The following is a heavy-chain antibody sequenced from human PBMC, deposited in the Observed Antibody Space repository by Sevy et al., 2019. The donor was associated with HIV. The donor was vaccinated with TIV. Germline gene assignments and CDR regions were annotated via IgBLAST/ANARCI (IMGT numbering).Heavy chain of an antibody. D-gene: IGHD4-17*01. CDR1: GFDFRNYG. J-gene: IGHJ6*02. CDR2: IRYDGSTT. V-gene: IGHV3-30*02. CDR3: VKGPHPAVTTSYAMDV. Sequence: GGSLRLSCTASGFDFRNYGMHWVRQAPDKGLQWLTFIRYDGSTTYYADSVRGRFTISRDNSKNTLFLQMNSLRREDTAVYYCVKGPHPAVTTSYAMDVWGQGTTLTVSS.